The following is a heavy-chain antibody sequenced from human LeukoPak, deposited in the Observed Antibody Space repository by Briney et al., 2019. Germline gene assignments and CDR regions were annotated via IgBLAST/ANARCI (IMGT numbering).Heavy chain of an antibody. Sequence: GASLRLSCAASGFTFSSYAMSWVRQAPGKGPEWVSAISGSGGSTYYADSVKGRFTISRDNSKNTLYLQMNSLRAEDTAVYYCAKDQTGTNGAYFDYWGQGTLVTVSS. CDR3: AKDQTGTNGAYFDY. CDR2: ISGSGGST. J-gene: IGHJ4*02. V-gene: IGHV3-23*01. CDR1: GFTFSSYA. D-gene: IGHD1-1*01.